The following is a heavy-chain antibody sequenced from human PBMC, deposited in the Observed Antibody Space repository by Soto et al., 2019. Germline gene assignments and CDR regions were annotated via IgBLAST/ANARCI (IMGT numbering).Heavy chain of an antibody. Sequence: QVQLQQWGAGLLKPSETLSLTCAVYGGSFSGYYWSWIRKPPGKGLEWIGEINHSGSTNYNPSLKSRVTISVDTSKNQISLKLSSVTAADTAVYYCARGNWFDPWGQGTLVTVSS. CDR3: ARGNWFDP. CDR2: INHSGST. J-gene: IGHJ5*02. CDR1: GGSFSGYY. V-gene: IGHV4-34*01.